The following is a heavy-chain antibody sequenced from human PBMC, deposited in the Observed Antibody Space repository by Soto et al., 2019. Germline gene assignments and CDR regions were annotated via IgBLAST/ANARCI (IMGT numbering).Heavy chain of an antibody. J-gene: IGHJ5*02. CDR1: GGSISSSDFY. V-gene: IGHV4-39*01. D-gene: IGHD6-25*01. Sequence: SETLSLTCTVSGGSISSSDFYWGWLRQTPGKVLEFIGSMYYSGTTYYNPSLKSRVTISVDTSKNQFTLKLISVTAADAAVYYCAVVDSTGNWFDPWGEGALVTVSS. CDR2: MYYSGTT. CDR3: AVVDSTGNWFDP.